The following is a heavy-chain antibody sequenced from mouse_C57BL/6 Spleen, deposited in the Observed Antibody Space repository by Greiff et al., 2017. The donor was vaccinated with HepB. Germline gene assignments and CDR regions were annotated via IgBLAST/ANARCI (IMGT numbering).Heavy chain of an antibody. D-gene: IGHD1-1*01. CDR2: IHPNSGST. CDR3: ARPTTVVATSFDY. V-gene: IGHV1-64*01. J-gene: IGHJ2*01. Sequence: QVQLKEPGAELVKPGASVKLSCKASGYTFTSYWMHWVKQRPGQGLEWIGMIHPNSGSTNYNEKFKSKATLTVDKSSSTAYMQLSSLTSEDSAVYYCARPTTVVATSFDYWGQGTTLTVSS. CDR1: GYTFTSYW.